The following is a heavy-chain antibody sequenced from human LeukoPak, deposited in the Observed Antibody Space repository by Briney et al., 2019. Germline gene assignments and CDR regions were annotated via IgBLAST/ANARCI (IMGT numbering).Heavy chain of an antibody. CDR1: GGSISGSNW. Sequence: SETLSLTCAVSGGSISGSNWWSWVRQPPGKGLDGIGEIYHSGSTNYNPSLKSRVTISVDKSKNQFSLKLSSVTAADTAVYYCAREGKVPAANWFDSWGPGTLVTVSS. CDR2: IYHSGST. CDR3: AREGKVPAANWFDS. V-gene: IGHV4-4*02. D-gene: IGHD2-2*01. J-gene: IGHJ5*01.